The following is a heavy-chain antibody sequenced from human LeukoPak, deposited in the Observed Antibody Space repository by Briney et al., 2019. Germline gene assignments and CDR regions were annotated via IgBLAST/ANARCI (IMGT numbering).Heavy chain of an antibody. J-gene: IGHJ5*02. D-gene: IGHD3-10*01. CDR3: AKDLSYGSPWFDP. CDR1: GFTFSSHG. V-gene: IGHV3-33*06. Sequence: GRSLRLSCATSGFTFSSHGMRWVRQAPGKGLEWVADMWYDGSKTYYADSVRGRFTISRDYSKNTLYLQMNNLRAEDTAVYYCAKDLSYGSPWFDPWGQGTLVTVSS. CDR2: MWYDGSKT.